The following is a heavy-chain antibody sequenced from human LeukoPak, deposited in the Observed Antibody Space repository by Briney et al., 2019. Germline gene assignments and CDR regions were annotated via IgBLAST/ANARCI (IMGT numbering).Heavy chain of an antibody. CDR3: AKGYCSSTSCLPFQH. CDR2: ISYDGSNK. D-gene: IGHD2-2*01. Sequence: PGGSLRLSCAASGLTFSGYSMNGVRQAPGKGLEWGAVISYDGSNKYYADSVKGRFTISRDNSKNTLYRQMNRLRAEDTAVYYCAKGYCSSTSCLPFQHWGQGTLVTVSS. CDR1: GLTFSGYS. J-gene: IGHJ1*01. V-gene: IGHV3-30*18.